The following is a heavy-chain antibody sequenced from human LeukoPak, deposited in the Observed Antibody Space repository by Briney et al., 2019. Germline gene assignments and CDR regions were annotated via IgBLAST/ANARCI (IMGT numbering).Heavy chain of an antibody. V-gene: IGHV4-39*07. CDR1: GGSISSSSYY. D-gene: IGHD3-9*01. J-gene: IGHJ4*02. CDR2: IYYSGST. CDR3: ARDRGGGYDILTGYSSFDY. Sequence: SETLSLTCTVSGGSISSSSYYWGWIRQPPGKGLEWIGSIYYSGSTYYNPSLKSRVTISVDTSKNQFSLKLSSVTAADTAVYYCARDRGGGYDILTGYSSFDYWGQGTLVTVSS.